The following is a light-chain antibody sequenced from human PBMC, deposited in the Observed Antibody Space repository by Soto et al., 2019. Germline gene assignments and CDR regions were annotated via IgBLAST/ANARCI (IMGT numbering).Light chain of an antibody. CDR3: QQYGSSPVT. Sequence: EIVLPQSPGTLSLSPGERATLSWRASQSVSSSYLAWYQQKPGQAPRLLIYGASSRATGIPDRFSGSGSGTDFALTISRLEPEDFAVYYCQQYGSSPVTFGQGTKVDI. CDR2: GAS. V-gene: IGKV3-20*01. CDR1: QSVSSSY. J-gene: IGKJ1*01.